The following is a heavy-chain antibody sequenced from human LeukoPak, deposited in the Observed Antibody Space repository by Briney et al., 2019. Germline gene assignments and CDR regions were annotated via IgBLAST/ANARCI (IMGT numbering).Heavy chain of an antibody. CDR3: ARGAPPLYDSSSNWFDP. CDR1: GYTFTSYG. Sequence: ASVKVSCKASGYTFTSYGISWVRQAPGQGREWMGWISAYKANTNYAQKRQGRVTMTTDTSPRTAYMELRSLRSDDTAVYYCARGAPPLYDSSSNWFDPWGQRNLVTVSS. J-gene: IGHJ5*02. D-gene: IGHD6-6*01. V-gene: IGHV1-18*01. CDR2: ISAYKANT.